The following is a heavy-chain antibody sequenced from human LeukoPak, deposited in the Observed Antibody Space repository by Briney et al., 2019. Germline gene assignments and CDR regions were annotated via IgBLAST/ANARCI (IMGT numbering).Heavy chain of an antibody. CDR2: INHSGST. D-gene: IGHD3-16*01. J-gene: IGHJ4*02. Sequence: PSETLSLTCAVYGGSFSGYYWSWIRQPPGKGLEWIGEINHSGSTNYNPSLKSRVTTSVDTSKNQFSLKLSSVTAADTAVYYCARGQWFGFDYWGQGTLVTVSS. CDR1: GGSFSGYY. V-gene: IGHV4-34*01. CDR3: ARGQWFGFDY.